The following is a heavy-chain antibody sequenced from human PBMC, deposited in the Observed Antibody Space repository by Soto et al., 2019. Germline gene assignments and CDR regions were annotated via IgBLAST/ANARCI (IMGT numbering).Heavy chain of an antibody. CDR1: GYTFTSYG. J-gene: IGHJ5*02. CDR2: ISAYNGNT. CDR3: ARVGGYYFFSSGPGRSNWFYP. Sequence: ASVKVSCKASGYTFTSYGISWVRQAPGQGLEWMGWISAYNGNTNYAQKLQGRVTMTTDTSTSTAYMELRSLRSDDTAVYYCARVGGYYFFSSGPGRSNWFYPCGQATLVTVSS. V-gene: IGHV1-18*01. D-gene: IGHD3-22*01.